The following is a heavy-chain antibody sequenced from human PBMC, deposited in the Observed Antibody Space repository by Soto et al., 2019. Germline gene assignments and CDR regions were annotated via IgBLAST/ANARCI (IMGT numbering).Heavy chain of an antibody. J-gene: IGHJ4*02. CDR1: GGSISSYY. D-gene: IGHD3-10*01. V-gene: IGHV4-4*07. Sequence: SETLSLTCTVSGGSISSYYWSWIRQPAGKGLEWIGRIYTSGSTNYNPSLKSRVTMSVDTSKNQFSLKLSSVTAADTAVYYCARLAYGSGYRYYYFDYWGQGTLVTVSS. CDR2: IYTSGST. CDR3: ARLAYGSGYRYYYFDY.